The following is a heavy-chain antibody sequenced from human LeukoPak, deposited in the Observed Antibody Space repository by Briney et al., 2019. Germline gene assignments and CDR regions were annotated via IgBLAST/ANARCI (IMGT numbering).Heavy chain of an antibody. V-gene: IGHV1-2*02. CDR3: ARDGCSSTSCRTNYVNWFDP. CDR2: INPNSGGT. D-gene: IGHD2-2*01. CDR1: GYTFTGYY. Sequence: ASVTVSCKAPGYTFTGYYMHWVRQAPGQGLEWMGWINPNSGGTNYAQKFQGRVTMTRDTSISTAYMELSRLRSDDTAVYYCARDGCSSTSCRTNYVNWFDPWGQGTLVTVSS. J-gene: IGHJ5*02.